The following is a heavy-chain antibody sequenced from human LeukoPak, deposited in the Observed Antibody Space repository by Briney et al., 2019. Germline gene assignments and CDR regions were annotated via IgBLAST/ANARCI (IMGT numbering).Heavy chain of an antibody. CDR1: GFTFSSYW. V-gene: IGHV3-7*01. D-gene: IGHD2/OR15-2a*01. CDR2: IKQDGSEK. J-gene: IGHJ6*03. Sequence: GGSLRLSCAASGFTFSSYWVSWVRQAPGKGLEWVANIKQDGSEKYYVDSVKGRFTISRDNAKNSLYLQMNSLRAEDTAVYYCARDAVIGAYYYYYMDVWGKGTTVTVSS. CDR3: ARDAVIGAYYYYYMDV.